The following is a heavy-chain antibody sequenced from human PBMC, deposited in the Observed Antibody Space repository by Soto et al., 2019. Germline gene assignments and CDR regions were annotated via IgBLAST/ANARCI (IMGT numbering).Heavy chain of an antibody. CDR2: TGATGRTT. J-gene: IGHJ4*02. CDR1: GFTFNIYA. D-gene: IGHD1-20*01. CDR3: ETVHNTSRSFDY. V-gene: IGHV3-23*01. Sequence: LGGSLRLSCAASGFTFNIYAMTWVRQAPGKGLEWVSTTGATGRTTYYSDSVKGRFTVSRDNSKNTLDLQMSNLRAEDTAVYYCETVHNTSRSFDYGGQGTLVTVSS.